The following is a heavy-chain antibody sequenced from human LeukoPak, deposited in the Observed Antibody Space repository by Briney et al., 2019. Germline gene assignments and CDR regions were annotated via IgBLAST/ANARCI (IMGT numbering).Heavy chain of an antibody. D-gene: IGHD6-19*01. J-gene: IGHJ4*02. CDR1: GGTFSSYA. CDR2: ISAYNGNT. CDR3: ARRGTAVACDY. V-gene: IGHV1-18*01. Sequence: GASVKVSCKASGGTFSSYAISWVRQAPGQGLEWMGWISAYNGNTNYAQKLQGRVTVTTDTSTSTAYMELRSLRSDDTAVYYCARRGTAVACDYWGQGTLVTVSS.